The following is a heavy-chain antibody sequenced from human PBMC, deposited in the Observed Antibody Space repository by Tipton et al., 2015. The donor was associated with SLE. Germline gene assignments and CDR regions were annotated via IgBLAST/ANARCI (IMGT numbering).Heavy chain of an antibody. CDR3: TRGVGEGSGWVGGFDL. J-gene: IGHJ2*01. V-gene: IGHV3-53*01. Sequence: SLRLSCAASGFTVSSNYMSWVRQAPGKGLEWVSVIYSGGSTYYADSVKGRFTISRDNSKNTLYLQMSSLRVEDTAVYYCTRGVGEGSGWVGGFDLWGRGPLVTVSS. CDR2: IYSGGST. D-gene: IGHD6-19*01. CDR1: GFTVSSNY.